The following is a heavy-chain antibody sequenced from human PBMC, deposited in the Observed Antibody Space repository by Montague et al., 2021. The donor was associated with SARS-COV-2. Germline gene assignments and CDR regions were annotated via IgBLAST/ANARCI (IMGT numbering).Heavy chain of an antibody. CDR2: ISDRGGAA. CDR1: GFTFSAYA. D-gene: IGHD2-21*01. J-gene: IGHJ3*02. CDR3: AKVRQMVGIYDVFDI. V-gene: IGHV3-23*01. Sequence: SLRLSCAASGFTFSAYAMNWVRQAPGEGLEWVSAISDRGGAAYYADSVRGRFTNSRDNSNNTLHLQMNSLRGEDTAIYYCAKVRQMVGIYDVFDIWGQGTIVIVSS.